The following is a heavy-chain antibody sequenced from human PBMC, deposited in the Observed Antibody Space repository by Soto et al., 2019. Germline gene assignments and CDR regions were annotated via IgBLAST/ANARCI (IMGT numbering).Heavy chain of an antibody. CDR1: GGSISSSNW. J-gene: IGHJ4*02. CDR3: ARRYYYDSSGYDY. Sequence: QVQLQESGPGLVKSSGTLSLTCAVSGGSISSSNWWGWVRQPPGKGLEWIGEIHHGGSTNYNPSLKSRVPMSVDKYKNQFSLKLTSVSAADTAVYYCARRYYYDSSGYDYWGQGTLVTVSS. D-gene: IGHD3-22*01. CDR2: IHHGGST. V-gene: IGHV4-4*02.